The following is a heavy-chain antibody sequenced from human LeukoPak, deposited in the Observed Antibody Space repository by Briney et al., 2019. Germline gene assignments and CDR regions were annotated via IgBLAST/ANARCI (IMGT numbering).Heavy chain of an antibody. Sequence: SETLSLTCTVSGGSISSYYWSWIRQPPGKGLEWIGYVYYSGSTTYNPSLKSRVTISVDTSKNQFSLKLSSVTAADTAVYYCARAPYTSGFYFSDPWGQGTLVTVSS. CDR3: ARAPYTSGFYFSDP. CDR1: GGSISSYY. J-gene: IGHJ5*02. V-gene: IGHV4-59*13. D-gene: IGHD3-22*01. CDR2: VYYSGST.